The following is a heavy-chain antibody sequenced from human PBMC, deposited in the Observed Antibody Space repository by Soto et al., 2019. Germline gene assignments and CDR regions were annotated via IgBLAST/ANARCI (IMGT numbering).Heavy chain of an antibody. CDR3: ARHDSNGDFDF. CDR2: IDPSDSRT. Sequence: GESLKISCEASGYMFPIYHISWVRQLPGQGLEWGGKIDPSDSRTMYRPSSRPRITISVDKSINTAYLEWGRLKASDTAMYYWARHDSNGDFDFWGQGTQVTVSS. V-gene: IGHV5-10-1*01. CDR1: GYMFPIYH. D-gene: IGHD2-8*01. J-gene: IGHJ4*02.